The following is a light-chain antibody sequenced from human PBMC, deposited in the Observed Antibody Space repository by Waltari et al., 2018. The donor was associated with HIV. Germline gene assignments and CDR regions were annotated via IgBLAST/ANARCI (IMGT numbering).Light chain of an antibody. CDR3: LQDGSFPLT. J-gene: IGKJ3*01. V-gene: IGKV1-6*01. Sequence: AIQMTQSPSSLSASVGDSVTITCRASQGIGNDLGWYQQKSGKAPKVLIYAASSLQSGVSSRFSGSRSGTDFTLTISSLQPEDSATYYCLQDGSFPLTFGPGTKVDV. CDR1: QGIGND. CDR2: AAS.